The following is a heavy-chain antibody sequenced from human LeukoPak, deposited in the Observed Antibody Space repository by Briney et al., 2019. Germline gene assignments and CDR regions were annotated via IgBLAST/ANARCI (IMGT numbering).Heavy chain of an antibody. Sequence: GGSLRLSCAASGFTVSSNYMSWVRQAPGKGLEWVSVIYSGGSTYYADSVKGRFTISRDNSKNTLYLQTNSLRAEDTAVYYCARTSGSYWGSYFDYWGQGTLVTVSS. CDR2: IYSGGST. V-gene: IGHV3-53*01. CDR1: GFTVSSNY. J-gene: IGHJ4*02. D-gene: IGHD1-26*01. CDR3: ARTSGSYWGSYFDY.